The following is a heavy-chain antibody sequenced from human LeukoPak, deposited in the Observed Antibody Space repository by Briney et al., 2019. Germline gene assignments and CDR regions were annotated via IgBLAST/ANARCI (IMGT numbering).Heavy chain of an antibody. CDR3: ARGGSYTYYYDSSGCTDY. Sequence: GGSLRLSCAASGFTFSSYAMHWVRQAPGKGLEWVAVISYDGSNKYYADSVKGRFTISRDNAKNSLYLQMNSLRAEDTAVYYCARGGSYTYYYDSSGCTDYWGQGTLVTVSS. J-gene: IGHJ4*02. CDR1: GFTFSSYA. D-gene: IGHD3-22*01. V-gene: IGHV3-30*07. CDR2: ISYDGSNK.